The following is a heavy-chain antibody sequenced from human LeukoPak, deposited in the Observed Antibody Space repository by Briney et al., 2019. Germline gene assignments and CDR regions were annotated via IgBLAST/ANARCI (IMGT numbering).Heavy chain of an antibody. D-gene: IGHD3-22*01. CDR3: ARVGYYDSSGGNYFDY. V-gene: IGHV1-18*01. CDR2: ISAYNGNT. J-gene: IGHJ4*02. CDR1: GYTFTSYG. Sequence: ASVTVSCKPSGYTFTSYGISWVRQAPGQGLEWMGWISAYNGNTNYAQKLQGRVTMTTDTSTSTAYMELRSLRSDDTAVYYCARVGYYDSSGGNYFDYWGQGTLVTVSS.